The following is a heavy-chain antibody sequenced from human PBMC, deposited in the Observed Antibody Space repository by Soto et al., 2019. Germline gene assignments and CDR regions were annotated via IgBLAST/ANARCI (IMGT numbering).Heavy chain of an antibody. CDR3: VHHGGVPYYHDV. CDR2: LFYSGGT. CDR1: GGSLSSSNW. Sequence: PETLSLTCAVSGGSLSSSNWGSWVRQPPGQTLEWLGELFYSGGTKYNPSLSSRVTISADQSNNVFSLRLTSVTAADTAMYYCVHHGGVPYYHDVWGQGVLVTVSS. V-gene: IGHV4-4*03. J-gene: IGHJ4*02. D-gene: IGHD2-8*01.